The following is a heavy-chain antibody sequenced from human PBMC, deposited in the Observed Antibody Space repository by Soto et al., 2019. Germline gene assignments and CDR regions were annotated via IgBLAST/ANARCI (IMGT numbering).Heavy chain of an antibody. V-gene: IGHV2-5*02. CDR3: VHRHYRSDWHQTGHFNY. J-gene: IGHJ4*02. CDR2: IYWDDDK. Sequence: QITLKESGPTLVKPTQTLTLTCTFSGFSLSSGGEGVGWIRQPPGKALEWLALIYWDDDKRYRPSLKTRLTITKDTSKDQVALTMTALAPDDTATYYCVHRHYRSDWHQTGHFNYWGQGILVTVSS. CDR1: GFSLSSGGEG. D-gene: IGHD6-25*01.